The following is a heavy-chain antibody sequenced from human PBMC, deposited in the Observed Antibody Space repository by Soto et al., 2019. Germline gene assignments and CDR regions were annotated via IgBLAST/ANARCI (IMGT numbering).Heavy chain of an antibody. J-gene: IGHJ4*01. CDR1: GFTFSHAW. Sequence: GGSLRLSCAAYGFTFSHAWINWVRQAPGKRLEWVGRIKSKTDGGKTDYAEPVKGRFAILGDDSNNMVYLQMNSLKVEDTAVYYCSTDSYSTIILVRFDFWGHGTLVTVSS. CDR2: IKSKTDGGKT. CDR3: STDSYSTIILVRFDF. D-gene: IGHD3-22*01. V-gene: IGHV3-15*07.